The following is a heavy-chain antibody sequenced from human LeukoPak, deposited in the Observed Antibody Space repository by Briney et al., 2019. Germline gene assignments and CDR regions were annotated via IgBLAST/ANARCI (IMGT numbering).Heavy chain of an antibody. J-gene: IGHJ4*02. CDR3: SRRVTPPGYFDY. CDR2: IYYNGST. V-gene: IGHV4-39*01. D-gene: IGHD4-23*01. CDR1: GGSISSSSSY. Sequence: SETLSLTCTVSGGSISSSSSYWGWIRQPPGKGLEWIGSIYYNGSTYYNPSLKSRVTISVDTAKNQLSLKLSSVTAADTAVFYGSRRVTPPGYFDYWGQGTMVTVSS.